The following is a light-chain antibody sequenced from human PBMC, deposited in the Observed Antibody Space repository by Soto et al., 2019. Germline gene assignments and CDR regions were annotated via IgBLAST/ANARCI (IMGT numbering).Light chain of an antibody. CDR3: LLSDNDGRV. CDR1: TGAVTSYHY. Sequence: QAVVTQEPSLTVSPGGTVTLTCGSSTGAVTSYHYPYWFQQKPGQAPRTLIYDTSNKHSWTPARFSGSLLGDKAALTLSGAQPEDEADYYCLLSDNDGRVFGGGTKLTVL. CDR2: DTS. J-gene: IGLJ3*02. V-gene: IGLV7-46*01.